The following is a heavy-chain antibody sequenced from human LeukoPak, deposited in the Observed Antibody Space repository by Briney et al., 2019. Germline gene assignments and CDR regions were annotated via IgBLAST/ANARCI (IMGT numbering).Heavy chain of an antibody. Sequence: GASVKVSCKASGYTFTGYYMHWVRQAPGQGLEWMRWINPNSGGANYAQKFQGRVTMTRDTSISTAYMELSRLRSDDTAVYYCARLYDFWSGTDGDYYYGMDVWGQGTTVTVSS. CDR3: ARLYDFWSGTDGDYYYGMDV. CDR2: INPNSGGA. V-gene: IGHV1-2*02. J-gene: IGHJ6*02. CDR1: GYTFTGYY. D-gene: IGHD3-3*01.